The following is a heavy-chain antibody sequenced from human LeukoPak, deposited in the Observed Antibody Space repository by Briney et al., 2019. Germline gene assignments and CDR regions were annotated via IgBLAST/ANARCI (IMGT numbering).Heavy chain of an antibody. Sequence: GGSLRLSCAASGFTVRYNAMTWVRQARGKGVEWGSTIYADGTTYYADSMKGRFTTSRDNSKNTLDLQMNSLRAEDMAVYYCARAQLASGTDYWGQGTLVTVSS. J-gene: IGHJ4*02. CDR3: ARAQLASGTDY. CDR1: GFTVRYNA. D-gene: IGHD3-3*02. CDR2: IYADGTT. V-gene: IGHV3-53*01.